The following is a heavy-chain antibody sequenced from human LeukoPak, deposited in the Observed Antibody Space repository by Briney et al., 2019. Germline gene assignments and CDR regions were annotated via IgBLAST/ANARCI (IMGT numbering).Heavy chain of an antibody. V-gene: IGHV4-4*02. Sequence: SGTLSLTCAVSGVSISSGNWWTWVRQPPGKGLEWIGETHRSGDTKYSPSLETRVTISTDRYNNHLSLNLSSVTAADTAVYYCARGPRAEFYDSSGYYYENAEYFQHWGQGTLVTVSS. CDR2: THRSGDT. CDR1: GVSISSGNW. D-gene: IGHD3-22*01. J-gene: IGHJ1*01. CDR3: ARGPRAEFYDSSGYYYENAEYFQH.